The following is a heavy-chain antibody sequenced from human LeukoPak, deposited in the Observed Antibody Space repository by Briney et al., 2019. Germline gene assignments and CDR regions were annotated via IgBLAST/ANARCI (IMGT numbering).Heavy chain of an antibody. Sequence: GGSLRLSCAASGFRFDDYGMHWVRQAPGKGLEWVSHISWNSGAIGYADSVKGRFTISRDNAKNSLYLQMNSLRAEDMALYYCSREMRGREGYILRGFDIWGQGTMVTVSS. CDR1: GFRFDDYG. V-gene: IGHV3-9*03. CDR2: ISWNSGAI. J-gene: IGHJ3*02. D-gene: IGHD5-24*01. CDR3: SREMRGREGYILRGFDI.